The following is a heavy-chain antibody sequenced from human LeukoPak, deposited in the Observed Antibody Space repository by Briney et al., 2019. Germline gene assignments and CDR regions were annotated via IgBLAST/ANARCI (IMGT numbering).Heavy chain of an antibody. CDR1: GYTFTSYG. D-gene: IGHD2-2*01. Sequence: ASVKVSCKASGYTFTSYGISWVRQAPGQGLEWMGWISAYNGNTNYAQKLQGRVTMTTDTSTSTAYMELRSLRSDDTAVYYCARVGVCSSTSCYFRFWFDPWGQGTLVTVSS. CDR2: ISAYNGNT. V-gene: IGHV1-18*01. J-gene: IGHJ5*02. CDR3: ARVGVCSSTSCYFRFWFDP.